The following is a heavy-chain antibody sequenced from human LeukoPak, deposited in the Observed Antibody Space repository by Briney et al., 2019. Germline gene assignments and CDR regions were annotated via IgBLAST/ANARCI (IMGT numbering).Heavy chain of an antibody. CDR1: GGSISSSSYY. V-gene: IGHV4-39*01. CDR2: FRYSGNT. J-gene: IGHJ3*02. D-gene: IGHD6-13*01. Sequence: ASETLSLTCTVSGGSISSSSYYWGWIRQTPGKGLEWIESFRYSGNTYYNPSLKSRVTISVDTSKNQFSLKLSSVTAADTAVYYCARYLEYSSSWWDSFNPPNDAFDIWGQGTMVTVSP. CDR3: ARYLEYSSSWWDSFNPPNDAFDI.